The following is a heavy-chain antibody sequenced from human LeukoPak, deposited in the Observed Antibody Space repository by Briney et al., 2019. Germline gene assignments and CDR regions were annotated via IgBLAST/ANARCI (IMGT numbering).Heavy chain of an antibody. CDR2: IYYSGST. CDR3: AGGSGSYYYYGMDV. Sequence: SETLSLTCTVSGGSVSSGSYYWGWIRQPPGKGLEWIGYIYYSGSTNYNPSLKSRVTISVDTSKNQFSLKLSSVTAADTAVYYCAGGSGSYYYYGMDVWGKGTTVTVSS. D-gene: IGHD3-10*01. J-gene: IGHJ6*04. V-gene: IGHV4-61*01. CDR1: GGSVSSGSYY.